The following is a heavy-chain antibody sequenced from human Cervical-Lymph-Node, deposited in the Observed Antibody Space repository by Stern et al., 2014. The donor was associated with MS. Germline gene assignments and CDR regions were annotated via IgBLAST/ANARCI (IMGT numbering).Heavy chain of an antibody. V-gene: IGHV2-70*01. Sequence: QVTLRESGPALVKPTQTLTLTCTFSGFSLTTGGMCVTWIRQPPGNAPEWLGLIDWDGDKYDRTPLRARLTISKDTSKNQVVLTMTNMDPVDTATYYCARIRGTARLIDYWGQGTLVTVSS. J-gene: IGHJ4*02. CDR1: GFSLTTGGMC. CDR2: IDWDGDK. CDR3: ARIRGTARLIDY. D-gene: IGHD6-6*01.